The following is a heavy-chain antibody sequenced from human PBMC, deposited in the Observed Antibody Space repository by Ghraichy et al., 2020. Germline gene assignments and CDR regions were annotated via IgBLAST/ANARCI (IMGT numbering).Heavy chain of an antibody. D-gene: IGHD6-19*01. CDR2: MSYDGSKK. Sequence: GESLSIYCAASGFIFRSYDMHWLRQALGKGLEWVAAMSYDGSKKYYADSMKGRFAISRDNSKNTLYLQMSSLSAEDTAVYYCAKDDEAYSSTYYYGMDVWGQGTTGTVSS. J-gene: IGHJ6*02. V-gene: IGHV3-30*18. CDR3: AKDDEAYSSTYYYGMDV. CDR1: GFIFRSYD.